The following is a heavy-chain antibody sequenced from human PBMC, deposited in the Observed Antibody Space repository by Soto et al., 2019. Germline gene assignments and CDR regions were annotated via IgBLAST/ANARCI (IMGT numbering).Heavy chain of an antibody. Sequence: TLSLTCTVSGGSISSYYWSWIRQPPGKGLEWIGYIYYSGSTNYNPSLKSRVTISVDTSKNQFSLKLSSVTAADTAVYYCARLSIAAAGYDYWGKGTLVTVSS. J-gene: IGHJ4*02. CDR2: IYYSGST. CDR1: GGSISSYY. D-gene: IGHD6-13*01. V-gene: IGHV4-59*08. CDR3: ARLSIAAAGYDY.